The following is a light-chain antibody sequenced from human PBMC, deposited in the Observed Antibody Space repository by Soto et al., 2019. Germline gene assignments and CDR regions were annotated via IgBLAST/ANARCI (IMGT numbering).Light chain of an antibody. V-gene: IGLV1-40*01. CDR1: SSNIGAGYD. CDR2: GNS. CDR3: QSYDSSLSALYV. J-gene: IGLJ1*01. Sequence: QSVLTQPPSVSGAPGQRVTISCTGSSSNIGAGYDVHWYQQLPGTAPKLLIYGNSNRPSGVPDRFSGSKSGTSASLAITGLQAEDEDDDYCQSYDSSLSALYVFGTGTKLTVL.